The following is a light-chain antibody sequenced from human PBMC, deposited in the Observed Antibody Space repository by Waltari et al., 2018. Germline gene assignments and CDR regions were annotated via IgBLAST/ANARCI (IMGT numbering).Light chain of an antibody. Sequence: QSALTQPASVSGSPGQSITISCAGTSSDIGAYNYVSWYQQHPGKAPKLMIYDVNNRPSGVSNRCSGSKAGNTASLTISGLQADDEADYYCNSYTRSSTLVFGGGTKLTVL. CDR3: NSYTRSSTLV. V-gene: IGLV2-14*03. CDR2: DVN. CDR1: SSDIGAYNY. J-gene: IGLJ2*01.